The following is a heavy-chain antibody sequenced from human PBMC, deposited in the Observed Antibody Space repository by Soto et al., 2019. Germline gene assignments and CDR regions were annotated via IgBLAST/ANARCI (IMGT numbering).Heavy chain of an antibody. D-gene: IGHD3-22*01. J-gene: IGHJ4*02. CDR2: IIPIFGTA. CDR1: GGTFSSYA. V-gene: IGHV1-69*13. Sequence: SVKVPCKPSGGTFSSYAISWVRQAPGQGLEWMGGIIPIFGTANYAQKFQGRVTITADESTSTAYMELISLRSEDTAVYYCARVGNPYYYDSSGYFSDSFDYWGQGTLVTVSS. CDR3: ARVGNPYYYDSSGYFSDSFDY.